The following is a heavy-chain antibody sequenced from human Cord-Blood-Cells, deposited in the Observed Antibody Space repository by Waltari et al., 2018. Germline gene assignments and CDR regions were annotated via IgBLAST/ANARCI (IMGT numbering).Heavy chain of an antibody. CDR3: ARTLYCSGGSCYYYYGMDV. CDR2: LIPIFDTA. CDR1: GGTFSSYA. V-gene: IGHV1-69*01. Sequence: QVQLVQSGAEVKKPGSSVKVSCKASGGTFSSYAISWVRQAPGQGLEWMGGLIPIFDTANHAQKVQGRVTITADESTSTAYMELSSLRSEDTAVYYCARTLYCSGGSCYYYYGMDVWGQGTTVTVSS. J-gene: IGHJ6*02. D-gene: IGHD2-15*01.